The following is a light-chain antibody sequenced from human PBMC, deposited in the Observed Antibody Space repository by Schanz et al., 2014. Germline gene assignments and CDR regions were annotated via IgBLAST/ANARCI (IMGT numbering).Light chain of an antibody. J-gene: IGLJ1*01. V-gene: IGLV2-23*01. CDR2: EGS. Sequence: QSALTQPTSVSGSPGQSITISCTGTSSDNLVSWYQQHPGKAPKLLIYEGSKWPSGVSNRFSASKSGNTASLTISGLQAEDEADYYCSSYAGDNNWKVFGTGTKLTVL. CDR3: SSYAGDNNWKV. CDR1: SSDNL.